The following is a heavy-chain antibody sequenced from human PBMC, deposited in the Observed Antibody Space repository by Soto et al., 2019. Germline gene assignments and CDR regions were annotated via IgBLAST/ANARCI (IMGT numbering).Heavy chain of an antibody. Sequence: SETLSLTGSVSGASMSNKNYYWGGIRQPPCTGLESIGSIYYTGSTYYNVSLKRRLSISVDTSKNQFSLKVTSVTAADTAVFYCARLLHCNPTSCYFDYWGQGPLVTVSS. D-gene: IGHD2-2*01. CDR1: GASMSNKNYY. V-gene: IGHV4-39*01. CDR3: ARLLHCNPTSCYFDY. CDR2: IYYTGST. J-gene: IGHJ4*02.